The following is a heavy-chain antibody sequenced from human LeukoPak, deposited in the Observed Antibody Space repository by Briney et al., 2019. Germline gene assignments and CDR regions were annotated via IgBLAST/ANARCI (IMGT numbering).Heavy chain of an antibody. CDR1: GFTFDDYA. Sequence: PGRSLRLSCAASGFTFDDYAMHWVRQAPGKGLEWVSGISWNSGSIGYADSVKGRFTISRDNAKKSVYLHMSSLRAEDTALYYCARLSAYYYGSYFYYYMDVWGKGTTVTVSS. CDR3: ARLSAYYYGSYFYYYMDV. V-gene: IGHV3-9*01. CDR2: ISWNSGSI. D-gene: IGHD3-10*01. J-gene: IGHJ6*03.